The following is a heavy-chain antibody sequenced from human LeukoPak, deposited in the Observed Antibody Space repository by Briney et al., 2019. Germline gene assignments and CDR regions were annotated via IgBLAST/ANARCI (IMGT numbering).Heavy chain of an antibody. J-gene: IGHJ4*02. CDR2: IYYSGST. V-gene: IGHV4-59*01. CDR1: GGSISSYY. D-gene: IGHD5-18*01. CDR3: AKDLIGPAMLP. Sequence: SETLSLTCTVSGGSISSYYWSWIRQPPGKGLEWIGYIYYSGSTNYNPSLKSRVTISVDTSKNQFSLKLSSVTAADTAVYYCAKDLIGPAMLPWGQGTLVTVSS.